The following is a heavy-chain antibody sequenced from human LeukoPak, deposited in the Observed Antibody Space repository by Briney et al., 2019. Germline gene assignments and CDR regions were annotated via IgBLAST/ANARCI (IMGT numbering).Heavy chain of an antibody. CDR2: INANTRTI. CDR1: GFTFSSYE. D-gene: IGHD2-15*01. Sequence: HSGGSLRLSCVASGFTFSSYEMTWVRQAPGKGLEWISYINANTRTIYYADSVNGRFTMSRDNAKNSLYLQMNSLRAEDMALYYCAKVGYCSGGSCYYGAFDIWGQGTMVTVSS. CDR3: AKVGYCSGGSCYYGAFDI. V-gene: IGHV3-48*03. J-gene: IGHJ3*02.